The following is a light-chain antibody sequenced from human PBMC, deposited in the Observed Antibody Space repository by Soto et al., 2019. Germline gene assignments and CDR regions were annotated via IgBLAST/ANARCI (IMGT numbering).Light chain of an antibody. CDR2: GAS. CDR1: QSVSSS. Sequence: EIVMTQSPATLSVSPGERATLSCRASQSVSSSLAWYQQKPGQAPRLLIYGASPRATGVPARFSGSGSGTEFTLTISSLQSEDFAVYYCQQYNNWLGTFGQGTKVEIK. CDR3: QQYNNWLGT. J-gene: IGKJ1*01. V-gene: IGKV3-15*01.